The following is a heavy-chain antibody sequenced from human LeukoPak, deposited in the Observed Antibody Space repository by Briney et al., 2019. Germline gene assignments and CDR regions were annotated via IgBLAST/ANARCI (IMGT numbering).Heavy chain of an antibody. CDR3: ARGQGAIDVLMVYASFDY. CDR2: ISAYNGNT. V-gene: IGHV1-18*01. D-gene: IGHD2-8*01. CDR1: GYTFTSYG. J-gene: IGHJ4*02. Sequence: GASVKVSCKASGYTFTSYGISWVRQAPGQGLESMGWISAYNGNTNYAQKLQGRVTMTTDTSTSTAYMELRSLRSDDTAVYYCARGQGAIDVLMVYASFDYWGQGTLVTVSS.